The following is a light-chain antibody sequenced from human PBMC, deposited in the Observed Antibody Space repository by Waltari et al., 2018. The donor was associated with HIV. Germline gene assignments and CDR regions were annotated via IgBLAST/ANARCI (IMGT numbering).Light chain of an antibody. CDR3: QVWDSSSDRYV. Sequence: SYVLTQPPSVSVAPGQTARITCGGNNIGSESVHWYQQKPGQAPVVVVYDDSDRPSGIPDRFSGSNSGNTATLTVSRVEAGDEADYYCQVWDSSSDRYVFGTGTKVTVL. CDR1: NIGSES. J-gene: IGLJ1*01. CDR2: DDS. V-gene: IGLV3-21*02.